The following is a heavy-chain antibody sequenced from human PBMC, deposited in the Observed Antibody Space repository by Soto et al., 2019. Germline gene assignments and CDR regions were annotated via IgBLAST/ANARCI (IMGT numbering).Heavy chain of an antibody. CDR1: GYAFTGYY. Sequence: ASVKVSCKASGYAFTGYYMHWVRQAPGQGLEWMGWINPNSGGTNYAQKFQGWVTMTRDTSISTAYMELSRLRSDDTAVYYCARGGRGNTYYYDTTVPPRGAFDIWGQGTMVTVSS. CDR3: ARGGRGNTYYYDTTVPPRGAFDI. V-gene: IGHV1-2*04. CDR2: INPNSGGT. J-gene: IGHJ3*02. D-gene: IGHD3-22*01.